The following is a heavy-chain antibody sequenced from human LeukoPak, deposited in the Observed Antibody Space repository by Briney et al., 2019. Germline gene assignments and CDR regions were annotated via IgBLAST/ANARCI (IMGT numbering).Heavy chain of an antibody. CDR3: ARGLPNYYGMDV. V-gene: IGHV3-7*01. J-gene: IGHJ6*02. CDR1: GFPFSNYW. CDR2: IKQDGSDK. Sequence: GGSLRLSCEASGFPFSNYWMTWVRQSPGKGLEWVANIKQDGSDKYYMDSVKGRFTVSRDNAKNSLFLQMNSLRAEDTALYYCARGLPNYYGMDVWGQGTTVTVSS.